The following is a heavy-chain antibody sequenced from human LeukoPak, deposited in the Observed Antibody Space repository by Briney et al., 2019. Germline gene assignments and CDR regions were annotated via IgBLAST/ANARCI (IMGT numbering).Heavy chain of an antibody. D-gene: IGHD5-12*01. CDR2: IYNGGST. J-gene: IGHJ5*02. CDR3: VRTYDENPLGWFDP. Sequence: QSGGSLRLSCAASGFTVSSNYMSWVRQAPGKGLEWVSVIYNGGSTNYADSVRGRFTISRDNSKNTLYLQMSSLRPDDTAVYYCVRTYDENPLGWFDPWGQGTLVTVSS. V-gene: IGHV3-66*01. CDR1: GFTVSSNY.